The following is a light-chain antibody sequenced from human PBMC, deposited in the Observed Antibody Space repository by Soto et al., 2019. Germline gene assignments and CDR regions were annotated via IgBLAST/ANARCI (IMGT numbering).Light chain of an antibody. Sequence: QSALTQPASVSGSPGQSITISCTGTSSDVGGYNYVSWYQQHPGKAPKLMIYDVSNRPSGVSNRFSGSKSGNTASLPISGLQAEDEADYYCSSYTSSSTYVFGPGTKLTVL. CDR2: DVS. V-gene: IGLV2-14*03. CDR1: SSDVGGYNY. J-gene: IGLJ1*01. CDR3: SSYTSSSTYV.